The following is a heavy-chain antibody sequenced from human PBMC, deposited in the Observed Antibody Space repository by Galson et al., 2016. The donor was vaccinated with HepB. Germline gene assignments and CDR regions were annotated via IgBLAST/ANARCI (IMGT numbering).Heavy chain of an antibody. D-gene: IGHD6-13*01. V-gene: IGHV3-33*01. CDR3: ARDLGVAAAGTFDY. CDR2: IWYDGSSK. J-gene: IGHJ4*02. Sequence: SLRLSCAASGFTFRSYGMHWVRQAPGKGLEWVAVIWYDGSSKYYADSVKGRFTISRDNSKNTLYLQMNSLRAEDTAVYYCARDLGVAAAGTFDYWGQGTLVTVSS. CDR1: GFTFRSYG.